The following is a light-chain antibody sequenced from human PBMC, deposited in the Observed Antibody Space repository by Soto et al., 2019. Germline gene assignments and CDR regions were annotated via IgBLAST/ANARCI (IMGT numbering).Light chain of an antibody. CDR1: QSVSSSY. J-gene: IGKJ4*01. CDR3: QQYASSPLT. CDR2: GAS. Sequence: EIVLTQSPGTLSLSPGKRATLSCRASQSVSSSYLAWYQQRPGQAPRLLIFGASTRATGIPDRFSGSGSGTDFTLTVSSLEPEDFAVYYCQQYASSPLTFGGGTKVDIK. V-gene: IGKV3-20*01.